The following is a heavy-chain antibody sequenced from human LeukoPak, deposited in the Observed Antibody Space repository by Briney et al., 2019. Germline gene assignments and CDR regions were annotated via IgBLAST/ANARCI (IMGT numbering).Heavy chain of an antibody. D-gene: IGHD6-6*01. J-gene: IGHJ5*02. CDR1: GYTFTSYG. Sequence: GASVKVSCKASGYTFTSYGISWVRQAPGQGLEWMGWISAYNGNTNYAQKLQGRVTMTTDTSTSTAYMELRSLRSEDTAVYYCARDKRSRSIAARKRDWFDPWGQGTLVTVSS. V-gene: IGHV1-18*01. CDR2: ISAYNGNT. CDR3: ARDKRSRSIAARKRDWFDP.